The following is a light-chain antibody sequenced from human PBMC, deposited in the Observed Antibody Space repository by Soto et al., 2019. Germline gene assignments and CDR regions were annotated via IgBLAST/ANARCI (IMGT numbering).Light chain of an antibody. CDR2: GAS. J-gene: IGKJ3*01. CDR3: QQSYDSPPT. V-gene: IGKV1-39*01. Sequence: DIQMTQSPSPLSASVGDIVTITCRASQTINNYLNWYQQKPGKAPKCLIYGASSLQSGVSSRFSGRGLGTDYTLTITNLQPEDFATYFCQQSYDSPPTFGPGTKVDIK. CDR1: QTINNY.